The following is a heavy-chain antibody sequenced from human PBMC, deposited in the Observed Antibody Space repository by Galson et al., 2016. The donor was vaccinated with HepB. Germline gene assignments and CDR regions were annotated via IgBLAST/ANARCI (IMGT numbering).Heavy chain of an antibody. V-gene: IGHV3-23*01. D-gene: IGHD3-10*01. CDR2: ISGSGGST. J-gene: IGHJ6*02. CDR3: AKEGSKLARNYYYGMDV. Sequence: SLRLSCAGSGFTFSNYAISWVRQAPGKGLEWVSVISGSGGSTYYADSVKGRSTISRDNSKNTMYLQMNSLRAEDTAVYYCAKEGSKLARNYYYGMDVWGQGTQVTVSS. CDR1: GFTFSNYA.